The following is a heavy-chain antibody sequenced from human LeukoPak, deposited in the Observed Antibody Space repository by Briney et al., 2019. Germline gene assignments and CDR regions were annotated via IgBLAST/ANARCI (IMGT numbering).Heavy chain of an antibody. CDR1: GGSISSYY. CDR2: IYTSGST. Sequence: SEALSLTCTVSGGSISSYYWSWIRQPAGKGLEWIGRIYTSGSTNYNPSLKSRVTISVDTSKNQFSLKLSSVTAADTAVYYCARDAVQRGLDYWGQGTLVTVSS. D-gene: IGHD3/OR15-3a*01. CDR3: ARDAVQRGLDY. J-gene: IGHJ4*02. V-gene: IGHV4-4*07.